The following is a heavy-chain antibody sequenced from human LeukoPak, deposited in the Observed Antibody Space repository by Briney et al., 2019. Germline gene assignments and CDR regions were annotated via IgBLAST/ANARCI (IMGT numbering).Heavy chain of an antibody. J-gene: IGHJ6*02. Sequence: ASVKVSCKASGYTFTSYVISWVRQAPGQGLEWMGWISAYNGNTNYAQKLQGRVTMTTDTSTSTAYMELRSLRSDDTAVYYCARVNGSSSWYGATYYYYGMDVWGQGTTVTVSS. V-gene: IGHV1-18*01. CDR2: ISAYNGNT. CDR3: ARVNGSSSWYGATYYYYGMDV. CDR1: GYTFTSYV. D-gene: IGHD6-13*01.